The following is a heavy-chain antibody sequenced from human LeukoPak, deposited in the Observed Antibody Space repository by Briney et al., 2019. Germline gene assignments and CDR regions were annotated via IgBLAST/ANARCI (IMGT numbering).Heavy chain of an antibody. CDR1: GFTFSSYT. J-gene: IGHJ4*02. D-gene: IGHD2-21*01. Sequence: GRSLRLSCAASGFTFSSYTMHWVRQAPGKGLEWVALISYDGSNKYYADSVKGRFTISRDNSKNTLYLQMNSLKTEDTAVYYCVPDPLAYCGGDCYPFDYWGQGTLVTVSS. CDR3: VPDPLAYCGGDCYPFDY. V-gene: IGHV3-30-3*01. CDR2: ISYDGSNK.